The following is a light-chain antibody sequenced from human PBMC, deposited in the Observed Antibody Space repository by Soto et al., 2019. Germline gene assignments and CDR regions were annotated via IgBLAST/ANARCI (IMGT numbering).Light chain of an antibody. J-gene: IGKJ1*01. Sequence: DVQMTQSPSTLSASVGDRVTITCRASQSISTWLAWYQQKPGKAPKLLIYKASGLESGVPSRFSGSGSGTEFTLTISSLQPDDFATYYCQQYNTYSWTFGQATKVEIK. CDR3: QQYNTYSWT. V-gene: IGKV1-5*03. CDR1: QSISTW. CDR2: KAS.